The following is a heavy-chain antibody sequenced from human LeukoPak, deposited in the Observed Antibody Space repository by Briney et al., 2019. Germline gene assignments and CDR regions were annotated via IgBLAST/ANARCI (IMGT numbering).Heavy chain of an antibody. Sequence: SQTLSLTCAVSGGSISSGGYSWSWIRQPPGQGLEWIGYIYYSGSTYYNPSLKSRVTISVDTSKNQFSLKLSSVTAADTAVYYCARGTLPRYFDYWGQGTLVTVSP. D-gene: IGHD1-14*01. CDR1: GGSISSGGYS. CDR3: ARGTLPRYFDY. CDR2: IYYSGST. J-gene: IGHJ4*02. V-gene: IGHV4-31*11.